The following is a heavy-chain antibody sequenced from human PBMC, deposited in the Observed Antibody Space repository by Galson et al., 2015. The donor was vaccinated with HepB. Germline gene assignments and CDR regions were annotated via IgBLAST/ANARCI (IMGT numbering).Heavy chain of an antibody. D-gene: IGHD3-10*01. J-gene: IGHJ4*02. Sequence: SLRLSCAASGFTVSSNYMSWVRQAPGKGLEWVSVFYSGGSTYYADSVKGRFTISRDNSKNTLYLQMNSLRAEDTAVYYCAREAYGSGTFDYWGQGTLVTVSS. CDR3: AREAYGSGTFDY. CDR2: FYSGGST. V-gene: IGHV3-53*01. CDR1: GFTVSSNY.